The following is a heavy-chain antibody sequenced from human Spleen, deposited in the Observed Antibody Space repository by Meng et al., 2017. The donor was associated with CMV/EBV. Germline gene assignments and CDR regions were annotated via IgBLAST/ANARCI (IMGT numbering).Heavy chain of an antibody. Sequence: GESLKISCAASGFTFSSYAMHWVRQAPGKGLEWVAVISYDGSNKYYADSVKGRFTISRDNSKNTLYLQMNSLRAEDTAVYYCARVGGTSCADYWGQGTPVTVSS. J-gene: IGHJ4*02. CDR2: ISYDGSNK. V-gene: IGHV3-30*04. D-gene: IGHD2-2*01. CDR3: ARVGGTSCADY. CDR1: GFTFSSYA.